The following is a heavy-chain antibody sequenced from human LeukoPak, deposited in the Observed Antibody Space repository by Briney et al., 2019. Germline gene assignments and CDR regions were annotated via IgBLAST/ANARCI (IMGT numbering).Heavy chain of an antibody. D-gene: IGHD6-19*01. CDR1: GFTFSSYA. CDR3: AKRIVVAGRYFDY. CDR2: ISGSGGST. V-gene: IGHV3-23*01. Sequence: GGSLRLSCAASGFTFSSYAMSWVGQAPGKGLEWVSAISGSGGSTYYADSVKGRFTISRDNSKNTLYLQMNSLRAEDAAVYYCAKRIVVAGRYFDYWGQGTLVTVSS. J-gene: IGHJ4*02.